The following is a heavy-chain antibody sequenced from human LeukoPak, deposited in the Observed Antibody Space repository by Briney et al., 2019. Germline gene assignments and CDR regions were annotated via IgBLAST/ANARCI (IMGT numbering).Heavy chain of an antibody. CDR3: ATVGDTAMAYNWFDP. CDR1: GYTLTELS. CDR2: FDPEDGET. J-gene: IGHJ5*02. D-gene: IGHD5-18*01. Sequence: ASVKVSCTVSGYTLTELSMHWVRQAPGEGLEWMGGFDPEDGETIYAQKFQGRVTMTEDTSTDTAYMELSSLRSEDTAVYYCATVGDTAMAYNWFDPWGQGTLVTVSS. V-gene: IGHV1-24*01.